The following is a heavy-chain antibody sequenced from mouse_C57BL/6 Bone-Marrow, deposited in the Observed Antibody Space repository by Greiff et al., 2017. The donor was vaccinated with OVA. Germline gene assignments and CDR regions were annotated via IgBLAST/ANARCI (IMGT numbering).Heavy chain of an antibody. V-gene: IGHV1-5*01. CDR1: GYTFTSYW. Sequence: EVQLKQSGTVLARPGASVKMSCKTSGYTFTSYWMHWVKQRPGQGLEWIGAIYPGNSDTSYNQKFKGKAKLTAVTSASTAYMELSSLTNEDSAVYYCTRKEEEEGETGTSFDYWGQGTTLTVSS. CDR2: IYPGNSDT. J-gene: IGHJ2*01. D-gene: IGHD4-1*01. CDR3: TRKEEEEGETGTSFDY.